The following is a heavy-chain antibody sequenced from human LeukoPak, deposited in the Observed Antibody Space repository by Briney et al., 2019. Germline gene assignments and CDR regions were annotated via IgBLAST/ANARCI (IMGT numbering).Heavy chain of an antibody. CDR2: ISSSSSYI. V-gene: IGHV3-21*01. D-gene: IGHD4-17*01. CDR1: GFTFSTYT. CDR3: ARDYGDYIWYFDL. Sequence: GGSLRLSCAASGFTFSTYTMNWVRQAPGKGLEWVSSISSSSSYIYYADSVKGRFTISRDNAKNSLYLQMNSLRAEDTAVYYCARDYGDYIWYFDLWGRGTLVTVSS. J-gene: IGHJ2*01.